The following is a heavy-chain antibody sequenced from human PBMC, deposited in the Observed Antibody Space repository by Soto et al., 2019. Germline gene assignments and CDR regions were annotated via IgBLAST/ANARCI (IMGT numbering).Heavy chain of an antibody. V-gene: IGHV3-30-3*01. Sequence: GGSLRLSCAASGFTFSSYAMHWVRQAPGKGLEWVAVISYDGSNKYYADSVKGRFTISRDNSKNTLYLQMNSLRAEDTAVYYCARGQIEYSSSSGFDYWGQGTLVTVSS. J-gene: IGHJ4*02. CDR1: GFTFSSYA. CDR3: ARGQIEYSSSSGFDY. CDR2: ISYDGSNK. D-gene: IGHD6-6*01.